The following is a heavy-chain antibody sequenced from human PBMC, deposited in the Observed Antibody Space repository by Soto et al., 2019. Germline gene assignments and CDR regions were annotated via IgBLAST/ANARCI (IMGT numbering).Heavy chain of an antibody. D-gene: IGHD3-3*01. V-gene: IGHV3-7*01. CDR2: IKPDGSEK. J-gene: IGHJ4*02. CDR1: GFTFSSSC. CDR3: ARAQTTIFGVASVPHFDS. Sequence: EVQLLESGGGLVQPGGSLRLSCAASGFTFSSSCMSWVRQAPGKGLEWVANIKPDGSEKLSVDSVKGRFTVSRDNAKNPLSLQMSGLKAEDTAVDCWARAQTTIFGVASVPHFDSWGQGTLVTVSS.